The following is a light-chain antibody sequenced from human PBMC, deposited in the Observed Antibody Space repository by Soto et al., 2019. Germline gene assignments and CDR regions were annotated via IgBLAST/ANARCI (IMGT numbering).Light chain of an antibody. CDR2: EAT. CDR3: QQRRSWPPTWT. CDR1: QSVGTY. Sequence: VLTQSPATLSLSPGERATLSCRASQSVGTYLAWYQQKPGQAPRLLIHEATNRATGIPARFSGSGSGTDITLTISSLEPEDFAVYYCQQRRSWPPTWTFGQGTRVEIK. V-gene: IGKV3-11*01. J-gene: IGKJ1*01.